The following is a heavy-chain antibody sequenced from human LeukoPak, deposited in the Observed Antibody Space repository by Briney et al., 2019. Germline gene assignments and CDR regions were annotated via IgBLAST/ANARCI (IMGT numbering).Heavy chain of an antibody. D-gene: IGHD2-2*01. CDR1: GFTFSSYG. CDR2: IWYDGSNK. J-gene: IGHJ4*02. V-gene: IGHV3-30*02. CDR3: AKARPPAAFDY. Sequence: GGSLRLSCAASGFTFSSYGMHWVRQAPGKGLEWVAVIWYDGSNKYYADSVKGRFTISRDNSKNTLYLQMNSLRAEDTAVYYCAKARPPAAFDYWGQGTLVTVSS.